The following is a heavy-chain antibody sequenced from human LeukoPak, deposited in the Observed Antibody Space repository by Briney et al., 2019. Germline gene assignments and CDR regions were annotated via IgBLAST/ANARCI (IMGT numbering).Heavy chain of an antibody. V-gene: IGHV4-39*01. J-gene: IGHJ5*02. D-gene: IGHD2-15*01. CDR3: ARHPQDIVVVVAATQRTGWFDP. Sequence: SETLSLTCTVSGGSISSSSYYWGWIRQPPGKGLEWIGSIYYSGSTYYNPSLKGRVTISVDTSKNQFSLKLSSVTAADTAVYYCARHPQDIVVVVAATQRTGWFDPWGQGTLVTVSS. CDR2: IYYSGST. CDR1: GGSISSSSYY.